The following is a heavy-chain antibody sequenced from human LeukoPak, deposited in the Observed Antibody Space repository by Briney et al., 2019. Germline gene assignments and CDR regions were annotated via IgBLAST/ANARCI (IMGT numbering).Heavy chain of an antibody. CDR1: GYTFTGYY. D-gene: IGHD6-6*01. CDR3: ARDRGGAAPHGRRYYYYMDV. Sequence: GASVKVSCKASGYTFTGYYMHWVRQAPGQGLEWMGWINPDSGGTNYAQKFQGRVTMTRDTSISTAYMELSSLRSEDTAVYYCARDRGGAAPHGRRYYYYMDVWGKGTTVTVSS. J-gene: IGHJ6*03. CDR2: INPDSGGT. V-gene: IGHV1-2*02.